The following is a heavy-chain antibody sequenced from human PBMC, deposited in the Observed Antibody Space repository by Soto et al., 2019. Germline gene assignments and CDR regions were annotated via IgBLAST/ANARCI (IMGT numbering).Heavy chain of an antibody. D-gene: IGHD6-6*01. CDR3: ARDGIAARRFVFDP. CDR2: IYYSGST. CDR1: GGSMSSGGYY. J-gene: IGHJ5*02. V-gene: IGHV4-31*03. Sequence: LSLTCTVSGGSMSSGGYYWSWIRQHPGKGLEWIGYIYYSGSTYYNPSLKSRVTISVDTSKNQFSLKLSSVTAADTAVYYCARDGIAARRFVFDPWGQGTLVTVYS.